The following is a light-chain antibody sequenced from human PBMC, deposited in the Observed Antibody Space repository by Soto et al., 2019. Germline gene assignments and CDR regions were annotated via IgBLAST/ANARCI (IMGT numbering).Light chain of an antibody. CDR3: QQYNSYSPYI. Sequence: DTQMTQSPSTLSAFVGDRDTITCRASQSMSGSLAWYQQKPGKAPKLLIYDASYLEGGVPSRFSGSGSGTEFTLTISSLHPDDFATYYCQQYNSYSPYIFGQGTKLEIK. J-gene: IGKJ2*01. CDR1: QSMSGS. V-gene: IGKV1-5*01. CDR2: DAS.